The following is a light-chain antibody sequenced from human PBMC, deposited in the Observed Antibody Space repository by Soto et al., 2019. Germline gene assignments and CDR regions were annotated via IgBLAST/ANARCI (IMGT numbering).Light chain of an antibody. CDR2: GNS. J-gene: IGLJ2*01. V-gene: IGLV1-40*01. Sequence: QSVLTQPPSVSGAPGQRVTISCTGSSSNIGAGYDVHWYQQLPGTAPKLLIYGNSNRPSGVPDRFSGSKSGTSASLAITGRQAEDDADYYCQSYDSSLSGVVFGGGTQLTVL. CDR3: QSYDSSLSGVV. CDR1: SSNIGAGYD.